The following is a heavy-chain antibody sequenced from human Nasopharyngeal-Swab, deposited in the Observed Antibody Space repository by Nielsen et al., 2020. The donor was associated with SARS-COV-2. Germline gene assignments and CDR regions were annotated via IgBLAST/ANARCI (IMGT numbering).Heavy chain of an antibody. CDR3: ARVGGRTSPMGY. D-gene: IGHD3-10*01. Sequence: GSLRLSCVGSGFIFSNYWMSWVRQAPGKGLEWVANIKQDGSEKNYVDSVEGRFTISRDNAQNSVFLQISSLRAEDTALYYCARVGGRTSPMGYWGQGTLVTVSS. J-gene: IGHJ4*02. CDR1: GFIFSNYW. CDR2: IKQDGSEK. V-gene: IGHV3-7*01.